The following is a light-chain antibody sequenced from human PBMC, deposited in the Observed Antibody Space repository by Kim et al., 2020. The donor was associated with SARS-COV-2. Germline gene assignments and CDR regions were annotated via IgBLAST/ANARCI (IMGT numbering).Light chain of an antibody. CDR3: QSADSSGTYSV. CDR1: ALPKQY. Sequence: SYELTQPPSVSVSPGQTARITCSGDALPKQYAYXYQQKPGQAPVLVIYKDSERPSGIPERFSGSSSGTTVTLTISGVQAEDEADYYCQSADSSGTYSVFG. V-gene: IGLV3-25*03. J-gene: IGLJ3*02. CDR2: KDS.